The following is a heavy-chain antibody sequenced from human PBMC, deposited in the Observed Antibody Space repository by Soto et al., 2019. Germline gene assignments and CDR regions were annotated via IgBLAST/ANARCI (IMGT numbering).Heavy chain of an antibody. D-gene: IGHD5-12*01. V-gene: IGHV3-53*04. CDR1: GFTVSSNY. CDR2: IYSGGST. Sequence: EVQLVESGGGLVQPGGSLRLSCAASGFTVSSNYMSWVRQAPGKGLEWVSVIYSGGSTYYADSVKGRFTISRHNSKNTLYLQMNSLRAEDTAVYYCARDKGGYDAKEAFDIWGQGTMVTVSS. J-gene: IGHJ3*02. CDR3: ARDKGGYDAKEAFDI.